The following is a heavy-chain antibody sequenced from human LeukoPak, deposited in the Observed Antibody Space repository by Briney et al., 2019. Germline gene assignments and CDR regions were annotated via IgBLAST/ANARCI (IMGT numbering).Heavy chain of an antibody. D-gene: IGHD6-19*01. J-gene: IGHJ6*02. CDR1: GFTFSSYW. V-gene: IGHV3-7*01. CDR3: ARDWGYSTGWYGGYYFYGMDV. Sequence: GGSLRLSCAASGFTFSSYWMSWVRQAPGKGLEWVANIKQDGSEKYYVDSVKGRFTISRDNAKNSLYLQMNSLRAEDTAVYYCARDWGYSTGWYGGYYFYGMDVWGQGTTVTVSS. CDR2: IKQDGSEK.